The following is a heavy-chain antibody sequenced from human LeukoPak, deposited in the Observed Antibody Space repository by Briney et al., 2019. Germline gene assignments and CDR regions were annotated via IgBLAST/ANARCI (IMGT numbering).Heavy chain of an antibody. CDR2: IKSKTDGGTT. V-gene: IGHV3-15*01. J-gene: IGHJ2*01. Sequence: PGGSLRLSCAASGFTFSNAWMSWVRQAPGKGLEWIGRIKSKTDGGTTDYAAPVKGGFTISRDDSKNTLYLQMNSLKTEDTAVYYCAKVPPSPGWWYFDLWGRGTLVTVSS. CDR3: AKVPPSPGWWYFDL. CDR1: GFTFSNAW.